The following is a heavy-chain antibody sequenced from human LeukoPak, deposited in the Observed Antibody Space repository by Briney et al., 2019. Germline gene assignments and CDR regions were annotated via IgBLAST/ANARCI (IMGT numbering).Heavy chain of an antibody. CDR2: INPNTGGT. D-gene: IGHD2-2*01. J-gene: IGHJ4*02. Sequence: GASVKVSCKASGYTFTGYHMHWVRQAPGQGLEWMGRINPNTGGTDYAQKFQGRVTMTRDTSISTAYMDLSRLRSDDTAVYYCARDYCSSTNCLFDYWGQGTLVTVSS. V-gene: IGHV1-2*06. CDR3: ARDYCSSTNCLFDY. CDR1: GYTFTGYH.